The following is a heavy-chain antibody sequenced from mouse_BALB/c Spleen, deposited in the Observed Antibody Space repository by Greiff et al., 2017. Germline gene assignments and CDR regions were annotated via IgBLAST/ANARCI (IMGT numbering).Heavy chain of an antibody. CDR1: GFTFSSYA. CDR3: ARYDHYAMDY. J-gene: IGHJ4*01. CDR2: ISSGGSYT. D-gene: IGHD2-3*01. V-gene: IGHV5-9-4*01. Sequence: EVKVEESGGGLVKPGGSLKLSCAASGFTFSSYAMSWVRQSPEKRLEWVAEISSGGSYTYYPDTVTGRFTISRDNAKNTLYLEMSSLRSEDTAMYYCARYDHYAMDYWGQGTSVTVSS.